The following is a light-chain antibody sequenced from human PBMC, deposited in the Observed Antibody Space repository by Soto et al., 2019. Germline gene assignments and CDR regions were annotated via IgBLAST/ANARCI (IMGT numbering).Light chain of an antibody. CDR1: QGITNY. Sequence: DIQMTQSPSSLSASVLDRITITFLASQGITNYLNWYQQKLGQAPRLLIYAASTLESGVPSRFSGSGSETDFTLSITSLQPEDFATYYCQQGHTFPWTFGQGTKVDIK. CDR2: AAS. CDR3: QQGHTFPWT. V-gene: IGKV1-39*01. J-gene: IGKJ1*01.